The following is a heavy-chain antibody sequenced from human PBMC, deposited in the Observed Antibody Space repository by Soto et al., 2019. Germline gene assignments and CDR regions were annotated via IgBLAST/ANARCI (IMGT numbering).Heavy chain of an antibody. V-gene: IGHV4-34*01. Sequence: PSETLSLTCGVYGGSFSGYYWTWIRQSPGKGLEWIGEIYHSGTTNYNPSLKSRATISLDTFNNQFSLKLTSVTAADTAVYYCAKGGGSLWSWGQGTLVTVSS. D-gene: IGHD3-10*01. CDR1: GGSFSGYY. J-gene: IGHJ4*02. CDR2: IYHSGTT. CDR3: AKGGGSLWS.